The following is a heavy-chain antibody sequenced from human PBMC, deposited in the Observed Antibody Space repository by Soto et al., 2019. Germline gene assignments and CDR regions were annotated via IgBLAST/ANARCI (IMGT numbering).Heavy chain of an antibody. CDR1: GGTFSSYA. Sequence: QVQLVQSGAEVKKPGSSVKVSCKASGGTFSSYAISWVRQAPGQGLEWMGGIIPIFGTANYAQKFQGRFTITADESTSTAYMELSSLRSEDTAVYYCARDLVRYSSSWYRGYYYYGMDVWGQGTTVTVSS. V-gene: IGHV1-69*01. CDR3: ARDLVRYSSSWYRGYYYYGMDV. D-gene: IGHD6-13*01. J-gene: IGHJ6*02. CDR2: IIPIFGTA.